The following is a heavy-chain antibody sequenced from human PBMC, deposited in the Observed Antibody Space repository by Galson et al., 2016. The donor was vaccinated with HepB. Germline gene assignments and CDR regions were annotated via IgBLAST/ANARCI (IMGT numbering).Heavy chain of an antibody. CDR1: GFNFDTYA. CDR2: VSGRGENT. CDR3: AKDREQQLGPPPYFYYALDV. V-gene: IGHV3-23*01. J-gene: IGHJ6*02. Sequence: SLRLSCAASPASGFNFDTYAMNWVREAPGKGPEWVSTVSGRGENTYYAESVRGRFTVSRDNSNNTLYLQMNNLRAEDTAIYYCAKDREQQLGPPPYFYYALDVWGQGTTVTVSS. D-gene: IGHD1-1*01.